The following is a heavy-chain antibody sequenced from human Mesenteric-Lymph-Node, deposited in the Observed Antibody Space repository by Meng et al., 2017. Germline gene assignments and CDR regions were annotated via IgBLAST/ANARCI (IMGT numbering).Heavy chain of an antibody. CDR1: DGFTTSDDYY. Sequence: QGQLQYSGPGLVKPSQTLFLTCTVSDGFTTSDDYYWSWIRQPPGKGLEWIGYIHYSGTTYYNPSLKSRIAISLDTSKNQFSLNLNSVTAADAAVYYCARDSPGGYGYFDSWGQGTLVTVSS. J-gene: IGHJ4*02. D-gene: IGHD5-12*01. CDR2: IHYSGTT. CDR3: ARDSPGGYGYFDS. V-gene: IGHV4-30-4*01.